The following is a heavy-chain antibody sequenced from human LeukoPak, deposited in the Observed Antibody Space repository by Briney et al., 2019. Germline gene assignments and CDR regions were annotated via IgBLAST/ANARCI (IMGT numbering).Heavy chain of an antibody. Sequence: PGRSLRLSCAASGFTFDDYAMHWVRQAPGKGLEWVSGISWNSGSIGYADSVKGRFTISRDNAKNSLYLQMNSLRAEDTALYYCATSSGYSSSWYNYWGQGTLVTVSS. CDR3: ATSSGYSSSWYNY. V-gene: IGHV3-9*01. CDR1: GFTFDDYA. J-gene: IGHJ4*02. CDR2: ISWNSGSI. D-gene: IGHD6-13*01.